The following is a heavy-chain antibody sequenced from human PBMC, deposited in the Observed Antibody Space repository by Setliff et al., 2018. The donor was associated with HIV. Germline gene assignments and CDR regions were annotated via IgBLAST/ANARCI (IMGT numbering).Heavy chain of an antibody. J-gene: IGHJ1*01. CDR2: ISPKYGGT. D-gene: IGHD6-13*01. CDR1: GYSFSDYY. V-gene: IGHV1-2*02. CDR3: ATDPGYSSTWYSESFQH. Sequence: ASVKVSCKASGYSFSDYYIHWVRQAPGHGFQWMGWISPKYGGTNYAQNFQGRVTMTRDTSISTAYMELSSLRSDDTAMYYCATDPGYSSTWYSESFQHWGQGTVVTVSS.